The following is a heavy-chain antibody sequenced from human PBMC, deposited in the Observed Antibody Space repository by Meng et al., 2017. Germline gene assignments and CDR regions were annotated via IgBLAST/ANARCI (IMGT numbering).Heavy chain of an antibody. V-gene: IGHV3-11*04. CDR1: GFTFRAYY. D-gene: IGHD2/OR15-2a*01. J-gene: IGHJ5*02. CDR3: ARDHGFLNWFDP. Sequence: VQRFESGGGLVKAGGSLGLSCAASGFTFRAYYMTWIRQAPGKGLEWVSSISTTGSSIYYADSVKGRFSISRDNAENSLYLQINSLRVEDTAVYYCARDHGFLNWFDPWGQGTLVTVSS. CDR2: ISTTGSSI.